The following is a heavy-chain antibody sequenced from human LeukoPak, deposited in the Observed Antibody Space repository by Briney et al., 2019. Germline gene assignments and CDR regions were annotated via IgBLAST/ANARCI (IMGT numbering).Heavy chain of an antibody. D-gene: IGHD3-22*01. V-gene: IGHV4-38-2*01. CDR3: ARNPSVRLDVFDY. CDR1: GYSISSGYY. J-gene: IGHJ4*02. CDR2: IYHSGST. Sequence: SETLSLTCAVSGYSISSGYYWGWIRQPPGKGLEWIGSIYHSGSTYHNPSLKSRVTISVDTSKNQFSLKLSSVTAADTAVYYCARNPSVRLDVFDYWGQGTLVTVSS.